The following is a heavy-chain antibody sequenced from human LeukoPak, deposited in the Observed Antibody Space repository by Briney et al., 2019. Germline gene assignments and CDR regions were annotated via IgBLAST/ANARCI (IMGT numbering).Heavy chain of an antibody. V-gene: IGHV4-59*08. CDR2: IFYSGST. CDR3: ARVRGVPISAFDV. CDR1: GGSITDYY. D-gene: IGHD2-8*01. Sequence: SETLSLTCSVSGGSITDYYWSWIRQPPGKGLEWIGNIFYSGSTDYNASLTSRVTISLDTSRNECSLRLVSLTAADTAVYYCARVRGVPISAFDVWGQGTMVTVSS. J-gene: IGHJ3*01.